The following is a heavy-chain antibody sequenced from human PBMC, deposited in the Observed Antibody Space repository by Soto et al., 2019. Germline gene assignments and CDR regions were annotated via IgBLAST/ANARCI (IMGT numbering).Heavy chain of an antibody. CDR3: ARKFEQWLVLGENYYYMDV. Sequence: ASVKVSCKASGYTFTSYGISWVRQAPGQGLEWMGWISAYNGNTNYAQKLQGRVTMTTDTSTSTAYMELRSLRSDDTAVYYCARKFEQWLVLGENYYYMDVWGKGTTVTVSS. J-gene: IGHJ6*03. V-gene: IGHV1-18*01. CDR1: GYTFTSYG. CDR2: ISAYNGNT. D-gene: IGHD6-19*01.